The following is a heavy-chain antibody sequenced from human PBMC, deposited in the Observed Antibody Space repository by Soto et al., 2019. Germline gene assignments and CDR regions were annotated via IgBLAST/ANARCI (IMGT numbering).Heavy chain of an antibody. CDR2: VFHTGSR. D-gene: IGHD3-9*01. CDR3: ARGRDYDLLTGYPFYFDF. V-gene: IGHV4-59*01. J-gene: IGHJ4*02. Sequence: QVQLQESGPGLVKPSETLSLTCTVSGDLINNYYWTWIRQTPGKGLEWIGYVFHTGSRTYNPSLKSRVTVSVDTSRTQFYLKLSSVTAADTAVYYCARGRDYDLLTGYPFYFDFWGQGTLVTVSS. CDR1: GDLINNYY.